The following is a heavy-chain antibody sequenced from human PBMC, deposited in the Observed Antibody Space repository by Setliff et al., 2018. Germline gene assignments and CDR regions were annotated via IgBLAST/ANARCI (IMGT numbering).Heavy chain of an antibody. V-gene: IGHV4-39*06. CDR3: ATDGPVLNGDYIS. D-gene: IGHD3-10*01. J-gene: IGHJ5*02. CDR2: IYQNGIT. CDR1: GASISTTYYY. Sequence: SETLSLTCSVSGASISTTYYYWDWIRQSPEKGLEWIGTIYQNGITYYNPSVKSRVTXXXXKSXXXXXXXXXSVTAADTAVYYCATDGPVLNGDYISWGQGTLVTVSS.